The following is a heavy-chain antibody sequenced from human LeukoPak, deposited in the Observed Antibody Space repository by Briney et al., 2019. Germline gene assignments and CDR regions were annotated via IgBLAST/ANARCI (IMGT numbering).Heavy chain of an antibody. V-gene: IGHV1-46*01. CDR2: IDPSGGST. CDR3: ARLARYSSSPISPLYYYYYMDV. Sequence: ASVKVSCKASGYTFTSYHLHWVRQAPGQGLEWMGIIDPSGGSTSYAQKFQGRVTMTRDMSTSTVYMELSSLRSEDTALYYCARLARYSSSPISPLYYYYYMDVWGKGTTVTVSS. CDR1: GYTFTSYH. D-gene: IGHD6-6*01. J-gene: IGHJ6*03.